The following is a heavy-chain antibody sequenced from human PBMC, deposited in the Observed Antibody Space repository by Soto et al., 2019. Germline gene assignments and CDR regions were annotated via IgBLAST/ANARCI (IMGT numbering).Heavy chain of an antibody. J-gene: IGHJ6*02. CDR2: ISAYNGNT. CDR3: ARSPPGFLEWLPPHYYGMDV. CDR1: GYTFTSYG. D-gene: IGHD3-3*01. V-gene: IGHV1-18*04. Sequence: VKVSCKASGYTFTSYGISWVRQAPGQGLEWMGWISAYNGNTNYAQKLQGRVTMTTDTSTSTTYMELRSLRSDDTAVYYCARSPPGFLEWLPPHYYGMDVWGQGTTVT.